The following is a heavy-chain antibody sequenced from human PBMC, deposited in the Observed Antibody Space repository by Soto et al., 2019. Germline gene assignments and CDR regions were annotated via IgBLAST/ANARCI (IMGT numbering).Heavy chain of an antibody. V-gene: IGHV3-74*03. CDR2: VNADGVTT. J-gene: IGHJ4*02. CDR3: ARVQGGSVGKGAPLDQ. D-gene: IGHD2-15*01. Sequence: VQLVESGGGLVQPGGSLRLSCAASGFTLKGYWMQWVRQAPGKGLVWVAHVNADGVTTKYAESVKGRFTISRDDAKSKLYLQMNSRRDEDTAVYYCARVQGGSVGKGAPLDQWGKATLVTLSS. CDR1: GFTLKGYW.